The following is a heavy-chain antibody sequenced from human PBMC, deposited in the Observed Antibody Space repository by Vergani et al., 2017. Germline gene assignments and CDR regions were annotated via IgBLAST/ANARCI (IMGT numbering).Heavy chain of an antibody. CDR3: ARLRWSGYYYYYMDV. D-gene: IGHD4-23*01. Sequence: QVPLVQSGAEVKKPGASVKVSCKASGYTFISYGISWVRQAPGQGLEWMGWISAYNGNTNYAQKLQGRVTITADESTSTAYMELSSLRSEDTAVYYCARLRWSGYYYYYMDVWGKGP. J-gene: IGHJ6*03. CDR1: GYTFISYG. CDR2: ISAYNGNT. V-gene: IGHV1-18*04.